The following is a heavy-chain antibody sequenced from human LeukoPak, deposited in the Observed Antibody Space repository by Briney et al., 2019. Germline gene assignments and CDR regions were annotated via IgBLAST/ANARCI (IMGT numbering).Heavy chain of an antibody. CDR3: ARSYFINYYGSGSPNRLDY. CDR1: GGSISSSSYY. V-gene: IGHV4-39*01. D-gene: IGHD3-10*01. J-gene: IGHJ4*02. CDR2: IYYSGST. Sequence: SETLSLTCTVSGGSISSSSYYWGWIRQPPGKGLEWIGSIYYSGSTYYNPSLKSRVTISVDTSKNQFSLKLSSVTAADTAVYYCARSYFINYYGSGSPNRLDYWGQGTLVTVSS.